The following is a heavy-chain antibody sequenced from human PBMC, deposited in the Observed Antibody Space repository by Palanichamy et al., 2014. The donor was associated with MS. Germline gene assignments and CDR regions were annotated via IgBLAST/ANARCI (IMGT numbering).Heavy chain of an antibody. CDR1: GFTFSDYP. V-gene: IGHV3-23*01. J-gene: IGHJ5*02. D-gene: IGHD5/OR15-5a*01. Sequence: EVHVLESGGGLVQPGGSLRLSCAASGFTFSDYPMTRVRQAPGKGLEWVSTINGGGNTYYADSVKGRFTISRDNSKNTVYLQMNSLRAEDTAVYYCAKDQTLHWFDPWGQGTLVTISS. CDR3: AKDQTLHWFDP. CDR2: INGGGNT.